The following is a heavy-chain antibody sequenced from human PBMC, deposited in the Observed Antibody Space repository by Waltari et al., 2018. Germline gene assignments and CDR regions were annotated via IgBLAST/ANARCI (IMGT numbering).Heavy chain of an antibody. D-gene: IGHD2-2*01. V-gene: IGHV3-23*04. J-gene: IGHJ6*03. CDR2: ISGSGGST. CDR3: AKDGRVIVVVPGVMDV. CDR1: GFTFSSYA. Sequence: EVQLVESGGGLVQPGGSLRLSCAASGFTFSSYAMSWVRKAPGKGLEWVSAISGSGGSTYYADSVKGRFTISRDNSKNTLYLQMNSLRAEDTAVYYCAKDGRVIVVVPGVMDVWGKGTTVTVSS.